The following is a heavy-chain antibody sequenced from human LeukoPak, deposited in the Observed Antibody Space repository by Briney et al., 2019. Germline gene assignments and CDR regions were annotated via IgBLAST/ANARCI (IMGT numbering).Heavy chain of an antibody. CDR2: IYYSGST. CDR1: GVSISSGDYY. Sequence: PSQTLSLTCTVSGVSISSGDYYWSWIRQPPGKGLEWIGYIYYSGSTYYNPSLKSRVTISVDKSKNQFSLKLSSVTAADTAVYYCAKREYYDSTNYFPYWGQGTLVTVSS. J-gene: IGHJ4*02. CDR3: AKREYYDSTNYFPY. V-gene: IGHV4-30-4*01. D-gene: IGHD3-22*01.